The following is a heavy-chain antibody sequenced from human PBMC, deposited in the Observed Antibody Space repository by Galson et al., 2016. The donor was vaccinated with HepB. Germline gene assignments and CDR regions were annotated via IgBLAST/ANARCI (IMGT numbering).Heavy chain of an antibody. CDR3: ARRGGATYGD. CDR2: IYPHDSDT. CDR1: GYTFSTDW. J-gene: IGHJ4*02. D-gene: IGHD4/OR15-4a*01. Sequence: QSGAEVKKPGESLKISCNGSGYTFSTDWIGWVRQLPGKGLEWMGVIYPHDSDTKYSPSFQGQVTISADKSVSTAYLQWSSLKASDTAMYFCARRGGATYGDWGQGTLVTVSS. V-gene: IGHV5-51*01.